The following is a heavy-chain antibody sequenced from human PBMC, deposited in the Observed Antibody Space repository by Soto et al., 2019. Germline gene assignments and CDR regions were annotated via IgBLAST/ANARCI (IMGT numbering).Heavy chain of an antibody. CDR2: ISGSGVST. CDR1: GFTFSSYA. CDR3: ARELDGIDV. J-gene: IGHJ6*02. Sequence: PGGSLRLSCAASGFTFSSYAMSWVRQAPGKGLEWVSAISGSGVSTYYADSVKGRFTISRDNAKNSLYLQMNSLRVEDTAIYYCARELDGIDVWGQGTTVTVSS. V-gene: IGHV3-23*01.